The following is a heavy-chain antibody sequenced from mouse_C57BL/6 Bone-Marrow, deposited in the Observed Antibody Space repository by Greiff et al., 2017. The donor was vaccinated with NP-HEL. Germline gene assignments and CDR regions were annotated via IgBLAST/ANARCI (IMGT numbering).Heavy chain of an antibody. CDR1: GFTFSDYG. CDR3: ARGTTWGRYFDV. J-gene: IGHJ1*03. Sequence: EVMLVESGGGLVKPGGSLKLSCAASGFTFSDYGMHWVRQAPEKGLEWVAYISSGSSTIYYADTVKGRFTISRDNAKNTLFLQMTSLRSEDTAMYYCARGTTWGRYFDVWGTGTTVTVSS. D-gene: IGHD1-1*01. CDR2: ISSGSSTI. V-gene: IGHV5-17*01.